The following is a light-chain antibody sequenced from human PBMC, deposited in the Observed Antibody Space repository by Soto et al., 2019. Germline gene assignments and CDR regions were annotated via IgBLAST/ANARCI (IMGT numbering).Light chain of an antibody. J-gene: IGKJ5*01. CDR3: QQYNNWPPIT. CDR1: QSVSSSY. CDR2: AAS. Sequence: EIVLTQSPGTLSLSPGERATLSCRASQSVSSSYFAWYQQKPGQAPRLLIYAASTRATGIPARFSGSGSGTEFTLTISSLQSEDFAVYYCQQYNNWPPITFGQGTRLENK. V-gene: IGKV3-15*01.